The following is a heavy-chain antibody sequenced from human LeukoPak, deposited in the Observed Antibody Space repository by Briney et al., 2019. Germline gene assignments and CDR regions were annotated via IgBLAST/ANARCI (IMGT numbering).Heavy chain of an antibody. D-gene: IGHD2-2*01. CDR3: ARGGVVPAAMTGPDY. CDR1: GYTFTGYY. J-gene: IGHJ4*02. CDR2: INPNSGGT. Sequence: ASVKVSCKASGYTFTGYYMHWVRQAPGQGLEWMGWINPNSGGTNYAQKFQGRVTMTRDTSISTAYMELSRLRSDDTAVYYCARGGVVPAAMTGPDYWGQGTLVTVSS. V-gene: IGHV1-2*02.